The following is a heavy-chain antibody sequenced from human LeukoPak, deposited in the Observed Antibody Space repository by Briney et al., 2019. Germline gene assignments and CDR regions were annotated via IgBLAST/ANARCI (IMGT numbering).Heavy chain of an antibody. V-gene: IGHV3-66*04. CDR3: ASHPTAGNC. CDR1: GFTLPNYE. D-gene: IGHD6-13*01. Sequence: GGSLRLSCAGSGFTLPNYEMHWVRQAPGKGLEWVSVIYSGGSTYYADSVKGRFTISRDSSKNTLYLQMSSLRAEDTAVYYCASHPTAGNCWGQGTLVTVSS. J-gene: IGHJ4*02. CDR2: IYSGGST.